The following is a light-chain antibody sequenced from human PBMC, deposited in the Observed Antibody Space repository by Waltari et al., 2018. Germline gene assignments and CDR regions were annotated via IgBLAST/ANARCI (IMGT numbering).Light chain of an antibody. CDR2: DAS. CDR1: QSVVNQ. V-gene: IGKV3-11*01. J-gene: IGKJ1*01. Sequence: EVVLTQSPATLSFSPGERAPLSCRASQSVVNQLPWYQQKPGQAPRLLIFDASNRTTGVPARFSGSGSGTDFTLTIYSLEPEDFALYFCQQRSNWPVTFGQGTRVEAK. CDR3: QQRSNWPVT.